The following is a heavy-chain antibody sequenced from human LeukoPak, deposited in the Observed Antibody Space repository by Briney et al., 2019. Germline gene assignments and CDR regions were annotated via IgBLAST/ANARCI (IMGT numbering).Heavy chain of an antibody. D-gene: IGHD1-26*01. CDR1: GFTFSSYG. CDR3: AKGKGKLGAFQSDFDY. CDR2: IRYDGSNK. V-gene: IGHV3-30*02. Sequence: PGRSLRLSCAASGFTFSSYGMHWVRQAPGKGLEWVTFIRYDGSNKYYVESVKGRFSISRDNSKNTLYLEMNSLRAEDTAIYYGAKGKGKLGAFQSDFDYWGKGTLVTVSS. J-gene: IGHJ4*02.